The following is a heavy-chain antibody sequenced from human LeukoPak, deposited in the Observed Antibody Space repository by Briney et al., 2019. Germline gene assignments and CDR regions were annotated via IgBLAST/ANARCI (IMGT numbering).Heavy chain of an antibody. V-gene: IGHV3-21*01. CDR2: ISSSSSYI. Sequence: GGSLRLSCAASGCTFSSYSMNWVRQAPGKGLEWVSSISSSSSYIYYADSVKGRFTISRDNAKNSLYLQMNSLRAEDTAVYYCARATQPFGVVYSAGYYYYMDVWGKGTTVTVSS. CDR1: GCTFSSYS. D-gene: IGHD3-3*01. CDR3: ARATQPFGVVYSAGYYYYMDV. J-gene: IGHJ6*03.